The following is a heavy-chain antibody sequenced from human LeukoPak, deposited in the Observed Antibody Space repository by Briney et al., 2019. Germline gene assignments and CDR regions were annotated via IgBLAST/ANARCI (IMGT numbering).Heavy chain of an antibody. CDR2: ISYDGTYN. V-gene: IGHV3-30*18. Sequence: GGSLRLSCAASGFTFSTYGMHWVRQAPGKGLEWVAAISYDGTYNYYGDSVKGRFTISRDNSKNTLYLQMNSLRPEDAAVYYCAKDGTSFVSYYYDTSGFYDYWGQGTLVTVSS. CDR3: AKDGTSFVSYYYDTSGFYDY. D-gene: IGHD3-22*01. CDR1: GFTFSTYG. J-gene: IGHJ4*02.